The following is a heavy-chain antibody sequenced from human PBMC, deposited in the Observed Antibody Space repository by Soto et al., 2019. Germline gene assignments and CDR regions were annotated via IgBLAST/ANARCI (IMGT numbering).Heavy chain of an antibody. CDR1: GFTFSSYG. CDR3: ARGQIAAAGTDYYYYYYGMDV. V-gene: IGHV3-33*01. Sequence: QVQLVESGGGVVQPGRSLRLSCAASGFTFSSYGMHWVRQAPGKGLEWVAVIWYDGSNKYYADSVKGRFTISRDNSKNTLYLQMNSLRAEDTAVYYCARGQIAAAGTDYYYYYYGMDVWGQGTTVTVSS. D-gene: IGHD6-13*01. J-gene: IGHJ6*02. CDR2: IWYDGSNK.